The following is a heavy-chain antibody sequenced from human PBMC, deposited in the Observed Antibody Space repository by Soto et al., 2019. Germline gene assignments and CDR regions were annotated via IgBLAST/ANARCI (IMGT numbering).Heavy chain of an antibody. V-gene: IGHV1-8*01. CDR3: ARGVKYGAYSRWFDP. CDR1: GYTFTSYD. D-gene: IGHD4-17*01. J-gene: IGHJ5*02. Sequence: ASVKVSCKASGYTFTSYDINWVRQATGQGLEYLGRMNPNSGNTGYVQKFQGRVTMTWDSSITTAYMELSSLRSEDTAVYFCARGVKYGAYSRWFDPWGQGTLVTVSS. CDR2: MNPNSGNT.